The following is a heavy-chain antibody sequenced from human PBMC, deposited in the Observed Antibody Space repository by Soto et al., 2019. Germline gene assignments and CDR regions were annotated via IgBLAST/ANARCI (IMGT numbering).Heavy chain of an antibody. J-gene: IGHJ4*02. Sequence: SETLSLTCTVAGGSISSSSYYWGWIRQPPGKGLEWIGSIYYSGSTYYNPSLKSRVTISVDTSKNQFSLKLSSVTAADTAVYYCARLDDILTGSVPAFDYWGQGTLVTVSS. CDR3: ARLDDILTGSVPAFDY. V-gene: IGHV4-39*01. CDR1: GGSISSSSYY. D-gene: IGHD3-9*01. CDR2: IYYSGST.